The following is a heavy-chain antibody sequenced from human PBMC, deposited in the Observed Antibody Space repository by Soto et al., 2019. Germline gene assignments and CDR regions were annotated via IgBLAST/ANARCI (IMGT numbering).Heavy chain of an antibody. J-gene: IGHJ6*02. CDR1: GYTFTSYG. Sequence: ASVKVSCKASGYTFTSYGISWVRQAPGQGLEWMGWISAYNGNTNYAQKLQGRVTMTTDTSTSTAYMELRSLRSDDTAVYYCARDRHYDILTGYYNWYYYYGMDVWGQGTTVTVS. D-gene: IGHD3-9*01. CDR3: ARDRHYDILTGYYNWYYYYGMDV. V-gene: IGHV1-18*01. CDR2: ISAYNGNT.